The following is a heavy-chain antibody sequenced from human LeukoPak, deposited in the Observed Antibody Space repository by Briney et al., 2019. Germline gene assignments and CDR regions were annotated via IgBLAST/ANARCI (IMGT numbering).Heavy chain of an antibody. D-gene: IGHD2-21*01. V-gene: IGHV3-23*01. CDR1: GFTFSSYA. CDR2: ISGSGGST. CDR3: AKDMIVADYYFDY. Sequence: PGGSLRLSFAASGFTFSSYAMSWVRQAPGKGLEWVSAISGSGGSTYYADSVKGRFTISRDNSKNTLYLQMNSLRAEDTAVYYCAKDMIVADYYFDYWGQGTLVTVSS. J-gene: IGHJ4*02.